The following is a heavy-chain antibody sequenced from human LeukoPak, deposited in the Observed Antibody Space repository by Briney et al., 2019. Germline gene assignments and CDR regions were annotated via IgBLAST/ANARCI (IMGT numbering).Heavy chain of an antibody. D-gene: IGHD5-18*01. CDR2: FDPEDGET. CDR3: ATGDTAMANFDY. J-gene: IGHJ4*02. Sequence: ASVKVSCKVSGYTLTELSMHWVRQAPGKGLEWMGGFDPEDGETIYAQKFQGRVTMTEDTSTDTAYMELSSLRSEDTAVYYCATGDTAMANFDYWGQGTLVTVSS. V-gene: IGHV1-24*01. CDR1: GYTLTELS.